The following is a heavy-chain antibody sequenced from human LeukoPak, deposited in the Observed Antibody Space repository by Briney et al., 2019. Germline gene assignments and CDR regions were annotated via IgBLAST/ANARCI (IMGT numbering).Heavy chain of an antibody. CDR3: ARAPITMIVVVIPLPFDY. Sequence: GGSLRLSCAVSGFTFSSYAMHWVRQAPGKGLEWVAVISYDGSNKYYADSVKGRFTISRDNSKNTLYLQMNSLRAEDTAVYYCARAPITMIVVVIPLPFDYWGQGTLVTVSS. CDR1: GFTFSSYA. V-gene: IGHV3-30-3*01. D-gene: IGHD3-22*01. J-gene: IGHJ4*02. CDR2: ISYDGSNK.